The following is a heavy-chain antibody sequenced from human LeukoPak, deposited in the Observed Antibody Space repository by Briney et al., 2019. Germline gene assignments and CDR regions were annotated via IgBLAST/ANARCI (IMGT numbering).Heavy chain of an antibody. CDR1: GGSISGSDYY. CDR3: ARGRGVVITISSNWFDP. J-gene: IGHJ5*02. CDR2: IYYSGNT. D-gene: IGHD3-3*01. Sequence: SETLSLTCTVSGGSISGSDYYWTWIRQPPGTGLEWIASIYYSGNTLYNPSLKSRVTISVDTSKNQFSLKLSSVTAADTAVYYCARGRGVVITISSNWFDPWGQGTLVTVSS. V-gene: IGHV4-39*07.